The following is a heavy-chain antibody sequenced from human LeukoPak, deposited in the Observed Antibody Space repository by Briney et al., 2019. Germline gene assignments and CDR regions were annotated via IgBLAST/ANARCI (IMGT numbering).Heavy chain of an antibody. CDR2: IKQDESEK. Sequence: GGSLRLSCAASGFTFSNYWMSWVRQAPGKGLEWVANIKQDESEKYYVDSVKGRFTISRDNAKKSLYLQMNSLRAEDTAVYYCARVEVAAVGTLDYWGQGTLVTVSS. J-gene: IGHJ4*02. CDR1: GFTFSNYW. D-gene: IGHD6-13*01. CDR3: ARVEVAAVGTLDY. V-gene: IGHV3-7*01.